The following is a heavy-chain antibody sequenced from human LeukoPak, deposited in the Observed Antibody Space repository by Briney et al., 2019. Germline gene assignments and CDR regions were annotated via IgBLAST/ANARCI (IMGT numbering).Heavy chain of an antibody. CDR1: GHTFSSYG. V-gene: IGHV1-18*01. CDR2: ITVYNGNT. CDR3: ARWPNPGYSYGPDY. Sequence: ASVKVSCKASGHTFSSYGISWVRQAPGQGLEWMGWITVYNGNTDYAQKFQGRVTMTTDTSTSTAYMELRSLRSDDTAVYYCARWPNPGYSYGPDYWGQGTLVTVSS. D-gene: IGHD5-18*01. J-gene: IGHJ4*02.